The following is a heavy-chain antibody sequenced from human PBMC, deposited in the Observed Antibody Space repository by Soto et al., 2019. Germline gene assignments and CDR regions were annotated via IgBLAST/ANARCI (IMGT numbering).Heavy chain of an antibody. CDR1: VFTFNTHA. D-gene: IGHD3-10*01. CDR3: ARDVSGSGTKGLDP. CDR2: ISYDGSNK. V-gene: IGHV3-30-3*01. Sequence: GGSLRLSCAASVFTFNTHAMHWVRQAPGKGLEWVALISYDGSNKYYADSVKGRFTISRDNSKNTLSLQMNSLRAEDTAVYYCARDVSGSGTKGLDPWGQGILVTVSS. J-gene: IGHJ5*02.